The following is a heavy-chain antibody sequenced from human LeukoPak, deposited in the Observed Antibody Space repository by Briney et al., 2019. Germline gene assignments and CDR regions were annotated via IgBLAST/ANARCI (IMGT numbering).Heavy chain of an antibody. CDR2: INPNSGGT. Sequence: ASVKVSCKASGYTFTVYYMHWVRQAPGQGLEWMGWINPNSGGTNYAQKFQGRVTMTRDTSISTAYMELSRLRSDDTAVYYCASVDYDRSGSTLPDVFDIWGQGTMVTVSS. J-gene: IGHJ3*02. V-gene: IGHV1-2*02. D-gene: IGHD3-22*01. CDR1: GYTFTVYY. CDR3: ASVDYDRSGSTLPDVFDI.